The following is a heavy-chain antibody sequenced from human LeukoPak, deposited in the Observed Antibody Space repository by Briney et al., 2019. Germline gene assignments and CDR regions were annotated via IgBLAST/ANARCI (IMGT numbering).Heavy chain of an antibody. V-gene: IGHV3-33*03. J-gene: IGHJ4*02. Sequence: GGSLRLSCATSGFTFSSWGMHWVRQAPGKGLEWVAVIWSDGSYKYYADSVKGRFTISRDNSKNSLYLQMNSLTTEDTAFYYCAKDKAGTIVWYGRWAIGLFDYWGQGTLLTVSS. CDR2: IWSDGSYK. D-gene: IGHD6-13*01. CDR3: AKDKAGTIVWYGRWAIGLFDY. CDR1: GFTFSSWG.